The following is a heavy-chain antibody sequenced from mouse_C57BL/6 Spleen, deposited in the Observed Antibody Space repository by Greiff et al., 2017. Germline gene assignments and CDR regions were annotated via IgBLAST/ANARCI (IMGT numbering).Heavy chain of an antibody. J-gene: IGHJ3*01. CDR3: TRVYDYPWFAY. CDR1: GYTFTDYE. D-gene: IGHD2-4*01. CDR2: IDPETGGT. Sequence: QVQLQQSGAELVRPGASVTLSCKASGYTFTDYEMHWVKQTPVHGLEWIGAIDPETGGTAYNQKFKGKAILTADKSSSTAYMELRSLTSEDSAVXYCTRVYDYPWFAYWGQGTLVTVSA. V-gene: IGHV1-15*01.